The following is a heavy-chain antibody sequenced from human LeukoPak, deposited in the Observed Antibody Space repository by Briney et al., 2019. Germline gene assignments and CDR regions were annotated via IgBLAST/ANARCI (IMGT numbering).Heavy chain of an antibody. CDR2: IRSKANSYAT. J-gene: IGHJ4*02. CDR3: TSGTTSGESDY. Sequence: GGSLRLYCAASGFTFSGSAMHWVRQASGKGLEWVGRIRSKANSYATAYAASVKGRFTISRDDSKNTAYLQMYSLKTEDTAVYYCTSGTTSGESDYWGQGTLVTVSS. CDR1: GFTFSGSA. V-gene: IGHV3-73*01. D-gene: IGHD1-1*01.